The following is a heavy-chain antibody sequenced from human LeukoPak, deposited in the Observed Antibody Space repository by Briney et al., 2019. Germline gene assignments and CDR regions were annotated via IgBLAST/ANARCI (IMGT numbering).Heavy chain of an antibody. Sequence: SETLSLTCAVYGGSFSGYYWSWIRQPPGKGLEWIGEINHSGSTNYNPSLKSRVTISVDTSKNQFSLKLSSVTAADTAVYYCARGPVRGYDYDAFDIWGQGTMVTVSS. CDR2: INHSGST. CDR3: ARGPVRGYDYDAFDI. D-gene: IGHD5-12*01. V-gene: IGHV4-34*01. CDR1: GGSFSGYY. J-gene: IGHJ3*02.